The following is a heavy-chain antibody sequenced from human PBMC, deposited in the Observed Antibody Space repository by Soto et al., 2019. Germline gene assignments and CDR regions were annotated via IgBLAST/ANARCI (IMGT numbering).Heavy chain of an antibody. CDR3: AKDWISGSSPY. D-gene: IGHD2-15*01. J-gene: IGHJ4*02. CDR1: GFTFSSHA. V-gene: IGHV3-23*01. CDR2: ISGSAGLT. Sequence: GGSLRLSCTVSGFTFSSHAMSWVRQAPGKHLEWVSSISGSAGLTFYADSVKGRFTISRDNSKNTLYLQMNSLRAEDTARYYCAKDWISGSSPYWGQGTLVTVSS.